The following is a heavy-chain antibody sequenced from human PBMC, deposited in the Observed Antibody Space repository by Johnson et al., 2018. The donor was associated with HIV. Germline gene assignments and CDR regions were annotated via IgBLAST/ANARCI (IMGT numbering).Heavy chain of an antibody. J-gene: IGHJ3*02. Sequence: VQLVESGGGVVRPGGSLRLSCAASGFTFDDYGMSWVRQAPGKGLEWVSGINWNGGSTGYADSVKGRFTISRDNAKNSLYLQMNSLRAEDTALYYCARAQTYYDFWSGYDAFDIWGQGTMVTVSS. CDR3: ARAQTYYDFWSGYDAFDI. CDR2: INWNGGST. CDR1: GFTFDDYG. V-gene: IGHV3-20*04. D-gene: IGHD3-3*01.